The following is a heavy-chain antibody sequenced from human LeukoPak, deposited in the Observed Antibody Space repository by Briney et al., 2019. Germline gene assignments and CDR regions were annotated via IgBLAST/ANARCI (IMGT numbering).Heavy chain of an antibody. D-gene: IGHD1-26*01. J-gene: IGHJ6*02. CDR3: ARGIVGATALMDV. V-gene: IGHV1-18*01. CDR1: GYAFTSYG. Sequence: ASVKVSCKASGYAFTSYGINWVRQAPGQGLEWMGWISAYNGNTNYAQKVQGRVTMTTDTSTSTAYMELRSLRSDDTAVYFCARGIVGATALMDVWGQGNTVTVSS. CDR2: ISAYNGNT.